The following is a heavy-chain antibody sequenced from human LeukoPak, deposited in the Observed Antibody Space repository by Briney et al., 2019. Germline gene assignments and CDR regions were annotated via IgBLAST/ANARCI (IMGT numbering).Heavy chain of an antibody. CDR3: ARGRGTGSPIGPRYFDL. Sequence: GESLKISCKGSGYSFTSYWIGWVRQMPGKGLEWMGIIYPADSDTRYSPSFQGQVTISADKSISTAFLRWTSLKAPDTAIYYCARGRGTGSPIGPRYFDLWGRGTLVTVSS. D-gene: IGHD3-10*01. V-gene: IGHV5-51*01. J-gene: IGHJ2*01. CDR2: IYPADSDT. CDR1: GYSFTSYW.